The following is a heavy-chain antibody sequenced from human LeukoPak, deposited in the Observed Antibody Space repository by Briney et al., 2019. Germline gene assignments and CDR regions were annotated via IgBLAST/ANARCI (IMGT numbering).Heavy chain of an antibody. V-gene: IGHV3-30*18. CDR1: GFTFRTYG. CDR3: AKGPPVVAAAFFDY. CDR2: ISDGGSNE. D-gene: IGHD2-15*01. Sequence: GGSLRLSCAASGFTFRTYGMHWVRQAPGKGLEWVAVISDGGSNEYYADSVKGRFTISRDNSKNTLYLQMNSLRAEDTAVCYCAKGPPVVAAAFFDYWGQGTLVTVSS. J-gene: IGHJ4*02.